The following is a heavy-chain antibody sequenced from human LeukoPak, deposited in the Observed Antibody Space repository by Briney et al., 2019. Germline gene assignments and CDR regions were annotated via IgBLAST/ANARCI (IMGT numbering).Heavy chain of an antibody. Sequence: GRSLRLSCAASGFTFSSYAMHWVRQAPGKGLEWVAVISYDGSNKYYADSVKGRFTISRDNSKNTLYLHMNSLRAEDTAVYYCARPYSSSYGFDYWGQGTLVTVSS. CDR1: GFTFSSYA. CDR2: ISYDGSNK. D-gene: IGHD6-6*01. V-gene: IGHV3-30-3*01. J-gene: IGHJ4*02. CDR3: ARPYSSSYGFDY.